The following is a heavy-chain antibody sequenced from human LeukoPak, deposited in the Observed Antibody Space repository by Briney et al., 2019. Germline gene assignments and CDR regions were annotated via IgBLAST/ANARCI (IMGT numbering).Heavy chain of an antibody. Sequence: SVKVSCKASGGTFSSYAISWVRQAPGQGLEWVGRIIPILGIANYAQKFQGRVTITADKSTSTAYMELSSLRSEDTAVYYCARDRPTNHTSILRYFDWSSYYYYYGMDVWGQGTTVTVSS. CDR2: IIPILGIA. J-gene: IGHJ6*02. CDR3: ARDRPTNHTSILRYFDWSSYYYYYGMDV. D-gene: IGHD3-9*01. CDR1: GGTFSSYA. V-gene: IGHV1-69*04.